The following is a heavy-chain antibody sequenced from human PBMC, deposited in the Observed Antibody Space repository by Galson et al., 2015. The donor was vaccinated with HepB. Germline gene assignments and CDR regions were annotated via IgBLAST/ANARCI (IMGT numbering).Heavy chain of an antibody. Sequence: QSGAEVKKPGESLKISCEASGYTFDDYYIAWVRQMPGKGLEYMGIIFPGDSDTKYSPSFQGQVTFSVDKSLNTAYLQWSGLKASDIGMYYCARVRGSGPDPHSWFDVWGQGTPVTVSS. D-gene: IGHD1-14*01. J-gene: IGHJ5*02. CDR2: IFPGDSDT. CDR1: GYTFDDYY. V-gene: IGHV5-51*03. CDR3: ARVRGSGPDPHSWFDV.